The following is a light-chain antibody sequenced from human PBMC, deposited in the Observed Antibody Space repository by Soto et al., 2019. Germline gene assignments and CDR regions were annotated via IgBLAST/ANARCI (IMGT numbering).Light chain of an antibody. Sequence: QSALTQPRSLSGSPGQSVTISCTGTSSDVGGHTFVSWYQLHPGTAPKLIIFDVSKRPSGVPDRFSVSKSGNTASLTISGLQAEDEADYHCCSYAGRNTYVFGTGTKLTVL. V-gene: IGLV2-11*01. J-gene: IGLJ1*01. CDR3: CSYAGRNTYV. CDR1: SSDVGGHTF. CDR2: DVS.